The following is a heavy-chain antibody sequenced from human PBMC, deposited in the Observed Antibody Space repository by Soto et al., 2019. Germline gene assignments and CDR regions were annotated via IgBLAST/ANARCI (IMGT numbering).Heavy chain of an antibody. V-gene: IGHV4-30-4*08. CDR1: GDSISGGTYY. CDR2: IYYSGSA. Sequence: PSESLSLTCTVSGDSISGGTYYGSWISQHPGKGLEWIGYIYYSGSAYYNPSLKSRVTMSVDRSKHQFSLQLSSVTDGDTAVYHCAGARGATVYDFDCWGPG. J-gene: IGHJ4*02. D-gene: IGHD2-8*01. CDR3: AGARGATVYDFDC.